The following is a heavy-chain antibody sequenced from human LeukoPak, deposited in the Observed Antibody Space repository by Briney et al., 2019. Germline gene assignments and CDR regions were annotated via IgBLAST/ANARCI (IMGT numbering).Heavy chain of an antibody. Sequence: GGSLRLSCAASGFTFDDYAMPWVRQAPGKGLEWVSGISWNSGSIDYADSVKGRFTISRDNAKNSLYLQMNSLRAEDTALYYCAKEYSSGWTQRVYFDYWGQGTLVTVSS. V-gene: IGHV3-9*01. CDR2: ISWNSGSI. CDR3: AKEYSSGWTQRVYFDY. J-gene: IGHJ4*02. D-gene: IGHD6-19*01. CDR1: GFTFDDYA.